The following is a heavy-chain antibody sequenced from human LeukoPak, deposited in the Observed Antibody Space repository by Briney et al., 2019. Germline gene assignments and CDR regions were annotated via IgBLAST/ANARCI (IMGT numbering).Heavy chain of an antibody. J-gene: IGHJ4*02. CDR2: ISGSGGST. V-gene: IGHV3-23*01. Sequence: GWSLRLSCAASGFTFSSYAMSWVRQAPGKGLEWVSAISGSGGSTNYADSVKGRFTISRDNSKNTLYLQMNSLRAEDTGLYYCAKDDSGYPARTIEYWGQGTLVTVSS. CDR3: AKDDSGYPARTIEY. CDR1: GFTFSSYA. D-gene: IGHD5-12*01.